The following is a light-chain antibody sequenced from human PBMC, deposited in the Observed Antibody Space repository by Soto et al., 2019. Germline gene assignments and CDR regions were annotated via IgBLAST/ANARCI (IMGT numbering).Light chain of an antibody. V-gene: IGKV3-15*01. CDR1: QSVSSY. CDR3: QQYNNWPLT. Sequence: IVLTQSPSTLSLSPGERATLSCRASQSVSSYLAWYQQKAGQAPRLLMYGASTRATGIPARFSGSGSGTEFALTISSLQSEDFAVYYCQQYNNWPLTFGGGTKVDIK. J-gene: IGKJ4*01. CDR2: GAS.